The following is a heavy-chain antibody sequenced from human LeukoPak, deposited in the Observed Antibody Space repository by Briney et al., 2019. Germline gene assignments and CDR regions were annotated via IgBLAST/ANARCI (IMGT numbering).Heavy chain of an antibody. CDR1: GFTFSSYG. J-gene: IGHJ4*02. Sequence: GGSLRLSCAASGFTFSSYGMHWVRQAPGKGLEWVAFIRYDGSNKYYADSVKGRFTISRDNSKNTLYLQMNSLRAEDTAVYYSAKDHGMATIKRFDYWGQGTLVTVSS. V-gene: IGHV3-30*02. CDR2: IRYDGSNK. D-gene: IGHD5-24*01. CDR3: AKDHGMATIKRFDY.